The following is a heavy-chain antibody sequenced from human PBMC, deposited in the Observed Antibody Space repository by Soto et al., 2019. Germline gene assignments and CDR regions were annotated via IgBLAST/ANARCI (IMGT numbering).Heavy chain of an antibody. J-gene: IGHJ4*02. CDR1: GFTFNTYG. Sequence: PGGSLRLSCAASGFTFNTYGMHWVRQAPGKGLEWVAVISYDGSDKYYADSVKGRFIISRDDSKNTLYLQMNSLRAEDTAIYYCAKSPNFYCSSTNCYKFYFDFWGEGALVTVS. V-gene: IGHV3-30*18. D-gene: IGHD2-2*02. CDR3: AKSPNFYCSSTNCYKFYFDF. CDR2: ISYDGSDK.